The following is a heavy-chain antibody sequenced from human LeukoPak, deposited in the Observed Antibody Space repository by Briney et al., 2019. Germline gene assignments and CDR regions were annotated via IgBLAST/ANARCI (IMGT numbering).Heavy chain of an antibody. Sequence: PSETLSLTCAVYGGSFSGYYWSWIRQSPGKGLEWIGYIYYNGNTDYNPSLRSRLTMSVDTSKNQFSLKLTSVTAADTALYYCAKGGWSLDIWGQGTMVTVSS. V-gene: IGHV4-59*03. CDR3: AKGGWSLDI. D-gene: IGHD6-19*01. CDR1: GGSFSGYY. J-gene: IGHJ3*02. CDR2: IYYNGNT.